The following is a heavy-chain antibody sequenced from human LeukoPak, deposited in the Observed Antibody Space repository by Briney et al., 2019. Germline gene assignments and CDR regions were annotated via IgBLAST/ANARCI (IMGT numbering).Heavy chain of an antibody. CDR3: ARDHYSYVDTAMVGYFDY. J-gene: IGHJ4*02. CDR2: IYSGGST. V-gene: IGHV3-66*01. CDR1: GFTVSSNY. D-gene: IGHD5-18*01. Sequence: QPGGSLRLSCAASGFTVSSNYMSWVRQAPGKGLEWVSVIYSGGSTYYADSVKGRFTISRDNSKNTLYLQMNSLRAEDTAVYYCARDHYSYVDTAMVGYFDYWGQGTLVTVSP.